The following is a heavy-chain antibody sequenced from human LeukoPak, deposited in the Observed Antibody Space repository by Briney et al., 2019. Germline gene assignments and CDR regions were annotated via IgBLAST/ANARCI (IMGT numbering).Heavy chain of an antibody. V-gene: IGHV3-48*01. CDR3: ARERIPGYFDY. CDR1: GFTFSKHS. J-gene: IGHJ4*02. Sequence: GGSLRLSCAASGFTFSKHSMDWVRQAPGKGLEWVSYISRSSRTIYYADSVKGRFTISRDNGKNSLYLQMKSLRAEDTAVYYCARERIPGYFDYWGQGSLVIVSS. CDR2: ISRSSRTI.